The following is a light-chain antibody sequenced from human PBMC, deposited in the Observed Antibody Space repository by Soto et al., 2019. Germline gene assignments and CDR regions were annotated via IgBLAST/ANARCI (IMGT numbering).Light chain of an antibody. CDR1: QSVRSY. CDR2: DAS. Sequence: EIVFTQSPATRSLSPGERATLSCRASQSVRSYLARYPQRPGQAPRLLIYDASNRETGIRARFSGSGAGTEFTRTISSLEPEDFAVYYCQQRSNWTRTFGQGTKVDIK. J-gene: IGKJ1*01. V-gene: IGKV3-11*01. CDR3: QQRSNWTRT.